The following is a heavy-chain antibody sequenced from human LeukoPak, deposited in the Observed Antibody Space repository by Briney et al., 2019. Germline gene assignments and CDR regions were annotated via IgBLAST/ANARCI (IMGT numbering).Heavy chain of an antibody. J-gene: IGHJ4*02. CDR2: INHSGST. V-gene: IGHV4-34*01. D-gene: IGHD1/OR15-1a*01. CDR3: ARTNNVFYYFDY. Sequence: SETLSLTCAVYGGSFSGYYWSWIRQPPGKGLEWIAEINHSGSTNYNPSLKSRVTTSVDTSKHQFSLNLSSVTDAGAAVYYCARTNNVFYYFDYWGQGTLLTVSS. CDR1: GGSFSGYY.